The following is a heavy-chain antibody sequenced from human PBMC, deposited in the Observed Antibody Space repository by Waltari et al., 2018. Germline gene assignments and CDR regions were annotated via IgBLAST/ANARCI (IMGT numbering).Heavy chain of an antibody. J-gene: IGHJ3*02. CDR1: GGTFSSYA. CDR2: SIPIFGTA. V-gene: IGHV1-69*13. Sequence: QVQLVQSGAEVKKPGSSVKVSCKASGGTFSSYAISWVRQAPGQGLEWMGGSIPIFGTANYEQKFQGRVTMTADESTSTAYMELSSLRSVDTAVYYCARGAARYTDDAFDIWGQGTMVTVSS. D-gene: IGHD6-6*01. CDR3: ARGAARYTDDAFDI.